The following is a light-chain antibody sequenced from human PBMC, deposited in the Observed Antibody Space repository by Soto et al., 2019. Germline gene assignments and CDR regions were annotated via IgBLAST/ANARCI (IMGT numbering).Light chain of an antibody. Sequence: QSALTQPASVSGSPGQSITISCTGTSSDVGAYNYVSWYQQHPGKAPKLMIYEVSNRPSGASNRFSGSKSGNTASLTISGLEAEDEADYYCSSYTSSISDVFGTGTKLTVL. CDR1: SSDVGAYNY. CDR3: SSYTSSISDV. V-gene: IGLV2-14*01. CDR2: EVS. J-gene: IGLJ1*01.